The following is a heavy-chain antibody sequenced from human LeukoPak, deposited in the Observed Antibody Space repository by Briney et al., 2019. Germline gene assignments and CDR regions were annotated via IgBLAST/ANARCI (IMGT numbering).Heavy chain of an antibody. CDR1: GFTFSSYA. J-gene: IGHJ6*02. D-gene: IGHD6-19*01. CDR3: AKGSGDSSSGWYGHRYYYYGMDV. Sequence: GGSLRLSCAASGFTFSSYAMSWVRQAPGKGLEWVSAISGSGGSTYYADSVKGRFTISRDNSKNTLYLQMNSLRAEDTAVYYCAKGSGDSSSGWYGHRYYYYGMDVWGQGTTVTVSS. V-gene: IGHV3-23*01. CDR2: ISGSGGST.